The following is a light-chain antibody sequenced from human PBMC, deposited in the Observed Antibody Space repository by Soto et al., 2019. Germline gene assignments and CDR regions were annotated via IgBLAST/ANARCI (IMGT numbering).Light chain of an antibody. CDR2: DAS. V-gene: IGKV3-11*01. J-gene: IGKJ1*01. CDR3: QQRSIWPRT. Sequence: EIVLTQSPATLSLSPGERATLSCRASQSVSSYLGWYQKKPGQAPRLLIYDASNRATGIPARFSGSGSGTDFTLTISSLEPEDFAVYYCQQRSIWPRTFGQGTEVEIK. CDR1: QSVSSY.